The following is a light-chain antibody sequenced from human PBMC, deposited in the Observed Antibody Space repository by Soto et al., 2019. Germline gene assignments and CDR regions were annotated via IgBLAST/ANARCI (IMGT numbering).Light chain of an antibody. CDR3: QQYGSSPRIT. V-gene: IGKV3-20*01. Sequence: VMTQSPATLSVSPWEREMLYCRASQSVSSKLAWYQQKPGQAPRLLIYGASSRATGIPDRFSGSGSGTDFTLTISRLEPEDFAVYYCQQYGSSPRITFGQGARLEI. CDR2: GAS. CDR1: QSVSSK. J-gene: IGKJ5*01.